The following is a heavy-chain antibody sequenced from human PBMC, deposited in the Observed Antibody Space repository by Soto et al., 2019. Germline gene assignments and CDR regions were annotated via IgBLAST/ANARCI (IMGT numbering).Heavy chain of an antibody. Sequence: GASVKVSCKASGYTFTNYHMHWVRQAPGQGLEWMGIIKPNSDTTTYAQKFQDRVTMTRDTSTNTVYMELTSLKSEDTAVYYCARDSRNWYIDYWGQGTLVTVSS. J-gene: IGHJ4*02. V-gene: IGHV1-46*01. CDR3: ARDSRNWYIDY. CDR2: IKPNSDTT. D-gene: IGHD6-13*01. CDR1: GYTFTNYH.